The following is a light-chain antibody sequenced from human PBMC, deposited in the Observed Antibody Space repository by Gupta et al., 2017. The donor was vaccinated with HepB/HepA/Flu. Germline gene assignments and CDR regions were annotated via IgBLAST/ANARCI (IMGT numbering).Light chain of an antibody. CDR1: SGDVGGYHF. Sequence: QSALTQPASVSGSPGQSITISCTGTSGDVGGYHFVSWYQQHPGKAPKLMIYDVSYRPSGVANRFSGSKSGNTASLTISGLQAEDEADYYCSSYTSSNTPLYVFGTGTKVTVL. J-gene: IGLJ1*01. V-gene: IGLV2-14*03. CDR3: SSYTSSNTPLYV. CDR2: DVS.